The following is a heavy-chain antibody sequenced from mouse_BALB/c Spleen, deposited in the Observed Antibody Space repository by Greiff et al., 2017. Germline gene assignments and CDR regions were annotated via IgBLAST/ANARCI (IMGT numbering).Heavy chain of an antibody. D-gene: IGHD2-10*02. CDR2: INPGSGGT. V-gene: IGHV1-54*01. CDR1: GYAFTNYL. CDR3: ARGGYGNDEEGYAMDY. Sequence: QVQLQQSGAELVRPGTSVKVSCKASGYAFTNYLIEWVKQRPGQGLEWIGVINPGSGGTNYNEKFKGKATLTADKSSSTAYMQLSSLTSDDSAVYFWARGGYGNDEEGYAMDYWGQGTSVTVSS. J-gene: IGHJ4*01.